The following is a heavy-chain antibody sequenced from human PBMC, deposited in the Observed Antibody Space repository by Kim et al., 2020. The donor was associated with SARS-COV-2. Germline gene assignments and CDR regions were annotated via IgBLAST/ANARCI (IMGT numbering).Heavy chain of an antibody. CDR1: GFTFSSYA. CDR3: VKDIYPNATYSYFEY. D-gene: IGHD1-26*01. Sequence: GGSLRLSCAGSGFTFSSYAMIWVRQAPGKGLEWVSATSGGGDDTYYADSVKGRFAISRDNTKNTLHLQMSSLRDEDTALYYCVKDIYPNATYSYFEYWGQGTLVTVSS. J-gene: IGHJ4*02. V-gene: IGHV3-23*01. CDR2: TSGGGDDT.